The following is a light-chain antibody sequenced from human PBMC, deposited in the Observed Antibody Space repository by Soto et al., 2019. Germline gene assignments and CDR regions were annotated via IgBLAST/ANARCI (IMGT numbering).Light chain of an antibody. J-gene: IGLJ3*02. CDR2: EVS. Sequence: QSALTQPASVSGSPGPAITISCTGTSSDVGGYNYVSWYQQHPGKAPKLMIYEVSNRPSGVSNRFSGSKSGNTASLTISGLQAEDEADYYCSSYTSSSILSWVFGGGTKLTVL. V-gene: IGLV2-14*01. CDR1: SSDVGGYNY. CDR3: SSYTSSSILSWV.